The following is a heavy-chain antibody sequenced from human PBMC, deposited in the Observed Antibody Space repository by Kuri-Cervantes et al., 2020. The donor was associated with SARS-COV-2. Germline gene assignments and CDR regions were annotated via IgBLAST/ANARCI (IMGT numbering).Heavy chain of an antibody. J-gene: IGHJ4*02. CDR1: GGSISSYY. CDR3: ARGGYSYEY. Sequence: GSLRLSCTVSGGSISSYYWSWIRQSPGKGLEWIANIFYSGGSSYNPSLKSRVTISADTSKNEFSLKLKSVSAADTAVYYCARGGYSYEYWGQGTRVTVSS. V-gene: IGHV4-59*01. D-gene: IGHD5-24*01. CDR2: IFYSGGS.